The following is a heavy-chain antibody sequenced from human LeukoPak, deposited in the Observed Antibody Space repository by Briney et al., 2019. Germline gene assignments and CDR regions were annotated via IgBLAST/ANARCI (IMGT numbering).Heavy chain of an antibody. CDR2: IWFDGSDK. D-gene: IGHD4-23*01. V-gene: IGHV3-30*02. CDR1: GFTFSSYG. Sequence: GGSLRLSCAASGFTFSSYGMHWVRQAPGKGLEWVTFIWFDGSDKYYADSVKGRFTISRDNSKNTLHLQMNSLRAEDTAVYYCACDYGGNSGVDYWGQGTLVTVSS. J-gene: IGHJ4*02. CDR3: ACDYGGNSGVDY.